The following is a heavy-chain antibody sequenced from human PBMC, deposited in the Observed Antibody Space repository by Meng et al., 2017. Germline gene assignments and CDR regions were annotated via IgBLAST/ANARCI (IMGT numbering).Heavy chain of an antibody. D-gene: IGHD3-10*01. V-gene: IGHV3-15*01. CDR2: IKSKTDGGTT. CDR1: GFTFSNAW. CDR3: TTGIAMVRGVIISDH. Sequence: GGSLRLSCAASGFTFSNAWMSWVRQAPGKGLEWVGRIKSKTDGGTTDYAAPVKGRFTISRDDSKNTLYLQMNSLKTEDTAVYYCTTGIAMVRGVIISDHWGRGTLVTVSS. J-gene: IGHJ4*02.